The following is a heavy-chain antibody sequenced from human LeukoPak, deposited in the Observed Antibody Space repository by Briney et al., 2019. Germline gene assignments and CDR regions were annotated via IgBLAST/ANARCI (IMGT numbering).Heavy chain of an antibody. Sequence: SVKVSCKASGFTFTSSAMQWVRQARGQRLEWIGWIVVGSGNTNYAQKFQERVTITRDMSTSTAYMELSSLRSEDTVVYYCAAGGYSGYDEFDYWGQGTLVTVSS. J-gene: IGHJ4*02. CDR3: AAGGYSGYDEFDY. D-gene: IGHD5-12*01. CDR2: IVVGSGNT. V-gene: IGHV1-58*02. CDR1: GFTFTSSA.